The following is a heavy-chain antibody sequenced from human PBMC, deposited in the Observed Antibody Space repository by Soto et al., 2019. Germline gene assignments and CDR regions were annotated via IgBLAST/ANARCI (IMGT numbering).Heavy chain of an antibody. J-gene: IGHJ6*02. V-gene: IGHV1-46*01. Sequence: QVQLVQSGAEVKKPGASVKVSCKASGYTFTSYYMHWVRLAPGQGLEWMGIINPDGGGTSYAQQCQGRVIMTRDTSTSTVYMEMSSLRSDDPAVYYCAVGGNYLSMDVWGQGTTVTVSS. CDR3: AVGGNYLSMDV. CDR1: GYTFTSYY. CDR2: INPDGGGT. D-gene: IGHD4-4*01.